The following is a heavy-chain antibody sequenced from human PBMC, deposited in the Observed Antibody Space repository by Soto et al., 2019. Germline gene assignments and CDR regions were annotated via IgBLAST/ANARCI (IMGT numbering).Heavy chain of an antibody. CDR3: VKGYWKGDV. CDR1: GFTFSTYA. CDR2: ISGSGGSI. J-gene: IGHJ6*02. V-gene: IGHV3-23*01. D-gene: IGHD1-1*01. Sequence: EVQLLESGGGVVQPGRSLRLSCAASGFTFSTYAMNWVRQAPGNGLEWVAVISGSGGSIHYADSVKGRFTISRDNSKYTLYLQMKSLSDEDTAVYHCVKGYWKGDVWGQGTTVTVSS.